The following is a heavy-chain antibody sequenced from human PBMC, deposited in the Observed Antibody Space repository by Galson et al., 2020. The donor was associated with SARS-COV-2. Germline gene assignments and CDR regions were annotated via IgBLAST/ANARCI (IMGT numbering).Heavy chain of an antibody. Sequence: GGSLRLSCAASGFTFSSYAMHCVRQAPGKGLEWVAVISYDGSNKYYADSVKGRFTISRDNSKNTLYLQMNSLRAEDTAVYYCARARMGYYFDAFDIWGQGTMVTVSS. CDR1: GFTFSSYA. D-gene: IGHD3-22*01. J-gene: IGHJ3*02. V-gene: IGHV3-30-3*01. CDR3: ARARMGYYFDAFDI. CDR2: ISYDGSNK.